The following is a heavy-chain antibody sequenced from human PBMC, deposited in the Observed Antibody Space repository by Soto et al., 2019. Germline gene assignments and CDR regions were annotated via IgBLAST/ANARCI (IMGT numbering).Heavy chain of an antibody. CDR2: ISSSSTYI. J-gene: IGHJ1*01. CDR1: GFTFSSYS. D-gene: IGHD6-19*01. CDR3: PIDGPSSGWYHD. V-gene: IGHV3-21*01. Sequence: PVGSLRLYCAASGFTFSSYSMNWVRLAPGKGLEWVSSISSSSTYIYYADSVKGRFTISRDNAKNSLYLQMNSLRAEDTAGFYCPIDGPSSGWYHDRVQRTLITVS.